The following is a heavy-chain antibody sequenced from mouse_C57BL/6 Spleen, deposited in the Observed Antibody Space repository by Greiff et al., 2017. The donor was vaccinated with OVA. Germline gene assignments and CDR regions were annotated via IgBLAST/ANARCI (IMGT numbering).Heavy chain of an antibody. V-gene: IGHV5-6*01. Sequence: EVKLVESGGDLVKPGGSLKLSCAASGFTFSSYGMSWVRQTPDKRLEWVATISSGGSYTYYPDSVKGRFTISRDNAKNTLYLQMSSLKSEDTAMYYCARQYYGYFDYWGQGTTLTVSS. CDR2: ISSGGSYT. CDR3: ARQYYGYFDY. CDR1: GFTFSSYG. J-gene: IGHJ2*01. D-gene: IGHD1-1*02.